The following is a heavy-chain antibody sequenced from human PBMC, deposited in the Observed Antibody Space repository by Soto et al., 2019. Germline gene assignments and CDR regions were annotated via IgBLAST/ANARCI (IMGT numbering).Heavy chain of an antibody. Sequence: GESLKISCKGSGYSFITYWIGWVRQMPGKGLEWMGVIYPGDSGTRYSPSFQGQVTISPDKPITTAYLHWSSLKASDTAPYSCASRYTMVRAVTSYYFNYCRQGPLVTVS. CDR3: ASRYTMVRAVTSYYFNY. D-gene: IGHD3-10*01. V-gene: IGHV5-51*04. CDR2: IYPGDSGT. CDR1: GYSFITYW. J-gene: IGHJ4*02.